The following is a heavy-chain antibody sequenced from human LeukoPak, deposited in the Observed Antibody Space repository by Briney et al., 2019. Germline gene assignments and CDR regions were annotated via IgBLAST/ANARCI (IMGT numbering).Heavy chain of an antibody. J-gene: IGHJ4*02. CDR3: ARDFRVLYSSSWYFDY. CDR2: IYHSGTT. Sequence: SETLSLTCTVSGYSINNNYYWDWIRQPPGKGLEWIASIYHSGTTYYNPALKSRVTISLDSSKNQFSLELSSVTAADTAVYYCARDFRVLYSSSWYFDYWGQGTLVTVSS. CDR1: GYSINNNYY. D-gene: IGHD6-13*01. V-gene: IGHV4-38-2*02.